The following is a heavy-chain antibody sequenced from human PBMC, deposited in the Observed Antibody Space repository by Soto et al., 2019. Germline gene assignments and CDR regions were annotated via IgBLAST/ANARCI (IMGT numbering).Heavy chain of an antibody. J-gene: IGHJ3*02. CDR2: ISYDGSNK. D-gene: IGHD3-22*01. CDR3: ARGALYYYDSRANAFDI. V-gene: IGHV3-30-3*01. Sequence: GGSMRLSCAASGFPFSSYAMHWVRQAPGKGLEWVAVISYDGSNKYYADSVKGRFTISRDNSKNTLYLQMNSLRAEDTAVYYCARGALYYYDSRANAFDIWGQGTMVTVSS. CDR1: GFPFSSYA.